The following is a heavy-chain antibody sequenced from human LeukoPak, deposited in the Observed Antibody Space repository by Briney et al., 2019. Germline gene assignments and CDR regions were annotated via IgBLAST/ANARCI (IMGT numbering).Heavy chain of an antibody. CDR1: GGSFSGYY. V-gene: IGHV4-34*01. J-gene: IGHJ5*02. Sequence: SETLSLTCAVYGGSFSGYYWSWIRQPPGKGLEWIGEINHSGSTNYNPSLKSRVTISVDTSKNQFSLKLSSVTAADTAVYYCARIKRREYSYGINWFDPWGQGTLVTVSS. CDR3: ARIKRREYSYGINWFDP. CDR2: INHSGST. D-gene: IGHD5-18*01.